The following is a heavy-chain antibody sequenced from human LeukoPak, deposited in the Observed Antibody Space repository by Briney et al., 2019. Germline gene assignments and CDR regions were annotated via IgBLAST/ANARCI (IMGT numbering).Heavy chain of an antibody. J-gene: IGHJ4*02. D-gene: IGHD5-12*01. CDR2: IKEDGSEK. CDR1: GFTFSSYW. Sequence: GGSLRLSCAASGFTFSSYWMSWVRQAPGKGLDWVANIKEDGSEKYYVDSVKGRFTISRDDARNSLYLQMNSLRAEDTAVYYCATLYSGYPLFYFDYWGQGTLVTVSS. V-gene: IGHV3-7*01. CDR3: ATLYSGYPLFYFDY.